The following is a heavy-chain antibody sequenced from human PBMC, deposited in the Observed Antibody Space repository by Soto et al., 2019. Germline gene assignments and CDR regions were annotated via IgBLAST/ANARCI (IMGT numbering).Heavy chain of an antibody. CDR3: ARLGSGWYVPFDY. D-gene: IGHD6-19*01. J-gene: IGHJ4*02. Sequence: GASVKVACKASGYTFTSYAMHWVRQAPGQRLEWMGWINAGNGNTKYSQKFQGRVTITRDTSASTAYMELSSLRSEDTAVYYCARLGSGWYVPFDYWGQGTLVTVSS. CDR1: GYTFTSYA. V-gene: IGHV1-3*01. CDR2: INAGNGNT.